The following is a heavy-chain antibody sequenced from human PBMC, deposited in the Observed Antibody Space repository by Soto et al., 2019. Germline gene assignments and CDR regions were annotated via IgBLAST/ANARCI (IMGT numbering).Heavy chain of an antibody. J-gene: IGHJ4*02. CDR1: GFTFSSYA. V-gene: IGHV3-30-3*01. CDR3: ARDPTNGPFGELRRFFGY. Sequence: QVQLVESGGGVVQPGRSLRLSCAASGFTFSSYAMHWVRQAPGKGLERVAVISYDGSNKYYADSVKGRFTISRDNSKNTLYLQMNSLRAEDTAVYYCARDPTNGPFGELRRFFGYWGQGTLVTVSS. D-gene: IGHD1-26*01. CDR2: ISYDGSNK.